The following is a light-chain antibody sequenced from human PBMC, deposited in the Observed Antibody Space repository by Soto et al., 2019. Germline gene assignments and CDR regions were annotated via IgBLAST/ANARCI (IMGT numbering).Light chain of an antibody. Sequence: DIRMTQSPSTLSASVGDRVTITCRASQSIGRWLAWYQQKPGKAPKLLIYDASSLESGVPSRFSGSGSGTEFTLTISRLQPDDFETYYCQQYNSYPWTVGQGTKVDIK. CDR2: DAS. J-gene: IGKJ1*01. CDR1: QSIGRW. CDR3: QQYNSYPWT. V-gene: IGKV1-5*01.